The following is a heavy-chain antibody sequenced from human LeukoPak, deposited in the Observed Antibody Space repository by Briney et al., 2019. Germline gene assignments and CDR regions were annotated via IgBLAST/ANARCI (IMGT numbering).Heavy chain of an antibody. CDR2: RIPIFDKI. Sequence: SVKVSCKASGGTFSDYTISWLRQAPGRGLEWMGGRIPIFDKIKYAQKFQGRVTITADGDTTAYMELSGLTSEDTAMYYRARDCSGTTCYLPAGTFDLWGQGTMVAVSS. D-gene: IGHD2-2*01. J-gene: IGHJ3*01. CDR1: GGTFSDYT. CDR3: ARDCSGTTCYLPAGTFDL. V-gene: IGHV1-69*13.